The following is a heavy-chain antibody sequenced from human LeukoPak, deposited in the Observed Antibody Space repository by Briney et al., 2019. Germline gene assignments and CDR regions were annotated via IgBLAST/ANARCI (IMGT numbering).Heavy chain of an antibody. CDR2: ISSSSSYI. Sequence: GGSLRLSCAASGFTFSSYTMNWVRQAPGKGLEWVSSISSSSSYINYADSVKGRFTISRDNAKKSLYLQMNSLRAEDTAVYYCARAGFCYYDVDCWGQGTLVTVSS. CDR3: ARAGFCYYDVDC. V-gene: IGHV3-21*01. J-gene: IGHJ4*02. CDR1: GFTFSSYT. D-gene: IGHD3-22*01.